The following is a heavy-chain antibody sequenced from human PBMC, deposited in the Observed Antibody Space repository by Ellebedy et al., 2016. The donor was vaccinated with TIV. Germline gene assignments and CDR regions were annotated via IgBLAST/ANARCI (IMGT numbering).Heavy chain of an antibody. J-gene: IGHJ3*02. CDR1: GFNFGGHA. Sequence: PGGSLRLSCAASGFNFGGHAMKWVRQAPGKGLEWVSSIGSSAYTTHYPDSVKGRFTITRDNSRNTLYLQMNSLRGEDTDVYFCAKDVRYTTGWGGALDIWGQGAMVTVSS. CDR3: AKDVRYTTGWGGALDI. CDR2: IGSSAYTT. D-gene: IGHD2-8*02. V-gene: IGHV3-23*01.